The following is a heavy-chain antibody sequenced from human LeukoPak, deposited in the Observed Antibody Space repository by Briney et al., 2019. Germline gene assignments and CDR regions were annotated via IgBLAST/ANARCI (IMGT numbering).Heavy chain of an antibody. J-gene: IGHJ4*02. Sequence: GGSLRLYCAASGFTFSDYDMHWVRQAKGKGLEWVSAIGTAGDTYYTGSVKGRFTISRENAKNSLYLQTNSLRAGDTAVYYCARVAKERVGGVYYFDYWGQGTLVTVSS. CDR2: IGTAGDT. V-gene: IGHV3-13*01. D-gene: IGHD1-1*01. CDR3: ARVAKERVGGVYYFDY. CDR1: GFTFSDYD.